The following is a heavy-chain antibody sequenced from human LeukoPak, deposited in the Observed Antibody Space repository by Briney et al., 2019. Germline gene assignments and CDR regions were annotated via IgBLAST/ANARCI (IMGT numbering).Heavy chain of an antibody. CDR2: ISWNSGSI. CDR3: AKSLYYYDSSGAVNAFDI. Sequence: GGSLRLSCAASGFTFDDYAMHWVRQSPGKGLEWVSGISWNSGSIGYADSVKGRFTISRDNAKNSLYLQMNSLRAEDTALYYCAKSLYYYDSSGAVNAFDIWGQGTMVTVSS. V-gene: IGHV3-9*01. CDR1: GFTFDDYA. J-gene: IGHJ3*02. D-gene: IGHD3-22*01.